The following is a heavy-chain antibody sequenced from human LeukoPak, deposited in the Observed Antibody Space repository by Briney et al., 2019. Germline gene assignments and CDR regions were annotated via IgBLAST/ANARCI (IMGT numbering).Heavy chain of an antibody. CDR3: ARGSKGTYDY. Sequence: GGSLRLSCVASGFTFSNSVMTWVRQAPGRGLEWVSSILGTGDYTYFANSVKGRFTISRDNSKNTLYLQVNSLRAGDTAIYYCARGSKGTYDYWGQGTLVTVSS. CDR1: GFTFSNSV. CDR2: ILGTGDYT. V-gene: IGHV3-23*01. J-gene: IGHJ4*02.